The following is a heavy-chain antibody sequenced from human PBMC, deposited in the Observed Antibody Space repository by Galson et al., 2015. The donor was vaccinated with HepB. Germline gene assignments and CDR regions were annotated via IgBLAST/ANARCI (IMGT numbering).Heavy chain of an antibody. V-gene: IGHV3-30-3*02. D-gene: IGHD1-26*01. CDR3: AKRGGRSGRYFFGGFDY. Sequence: SLRLSCAASGFTFSSYAMHWVRQAPGKGLEWVAVISYDGSNKYYADSVKGRFTISRDNSKNTLYLQMNSLRAEDTAVYYCAKRGGRSGRYFFGGFDYWGQGTLVTVSS. J-gene: IGHJ4*02. CDR1: GFTFSSYA. CDR2: ISYDGSNK.